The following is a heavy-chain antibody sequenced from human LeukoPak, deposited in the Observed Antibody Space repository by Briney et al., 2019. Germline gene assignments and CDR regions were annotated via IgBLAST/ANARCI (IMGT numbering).Heavy chain of an antibody. CDR1: GYTFTGYY. CDR3: ASYPRYSSSPPFDY. CDR2: INPNTGDT. V-gene: IGHV1-2*02. Sequence: ASVKVSCKASGYTFTGYYMHWVRQAPAQGLEWMGWINPNTGDTHYAQRFQGRVTMTRDTTINTAYMELNRLTSDDTAVYYCASYPRYSSSPPFDYWGQGTLVTVSS. J-gene: IGHJ4*02. D-gene: IGHD6-19*01.